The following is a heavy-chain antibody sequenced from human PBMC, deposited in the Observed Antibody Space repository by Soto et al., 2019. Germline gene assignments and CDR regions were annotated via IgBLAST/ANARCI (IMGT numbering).Heavy chain of an antibody. CDR3: ARDRNIVATIYNYYGMDV. D-gene: IGHD5-12*01. V-gene: IGHV1-69*13. Sequence: SVKVSCKASGGTFSSYAISWVRQAPGQGLEWMGGIIPIFGTANYAQKFQGRVTITADESTSTAYTELSSLRSEDTAVYYCARDRNIVATIYNYYGMDVWGQGTTVTVSS. CDR1: GGTFSSYA. J-gene: IGHJ6*02. CDR2: IIPIFGTA.